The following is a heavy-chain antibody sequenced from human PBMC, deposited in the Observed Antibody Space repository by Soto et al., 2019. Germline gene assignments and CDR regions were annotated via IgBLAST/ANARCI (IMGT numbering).Heavy chain of an antibody. CDR3: ATGTNGTTGWYHP. Sequence: QVQLVRFGLEVRKLGASVRVSSRFSGSTFTASYFPWLRQALGQGLKWVGWINPKTGETKSSQKFQGRVTMSRDTSVSTAYIDLTSLTSDDTAMYYCATGTNGTTGWYHPWGQGTRVTVSS. CDR2: INPKTGET. D-gene: IGHD1-1*01. CDR1: GSTFTASY. J-gene: IGHJ5*02. V-gene: IGHV1-2*02.